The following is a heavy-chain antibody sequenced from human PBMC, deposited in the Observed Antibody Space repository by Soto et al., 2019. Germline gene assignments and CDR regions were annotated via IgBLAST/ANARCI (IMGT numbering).Heavy chain of an antibody. CDR3: ARQPPVVPAAALADYYYYGMDV. J-gene: IGHJ6*02. CDR1: GYSFTSYW. Sequence: PGESLKISCKGSGYSFTSYWISWVRQMPGQGLEWMGRIYPSDSYTNYSPSFQGHVTISADKSISTASLQWSSLKASDTAMYYCARQPPVVPAAALADYYYYGMDVWGQGTTVTSP. V-gene: IGHV5-10-1*01. D-gene: IGHD2-2*01. CDR2: IYPSDSYT.